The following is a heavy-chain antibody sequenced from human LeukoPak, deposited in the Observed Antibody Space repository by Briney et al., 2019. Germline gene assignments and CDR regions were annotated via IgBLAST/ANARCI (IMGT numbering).Heavy chain of an antibody. Sequence: GGSLRLSCAASGFTFSSYGMHWVRQAPGKGLEWVAVIWYDGSNKYYADSVKGRFTISRDNSENTLYLQMNSLRAEDTAVYYCAKDGDYYDSSGYPFPFDYWGQGTLVTVSS. CDR3: AKDGDYYDSSGYPFPFDY. D-gene: IGHD3-22*01. J-gene: IGHJ4*02. V-gene: IGHV3-33*06. CDR1: GFTFSSYG. CDR2: IWYDGSNK.